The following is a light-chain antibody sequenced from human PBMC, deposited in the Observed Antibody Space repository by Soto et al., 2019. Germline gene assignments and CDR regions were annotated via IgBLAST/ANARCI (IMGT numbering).Light chain of an antibody. CDR1: RXLVHSDGIAY. Sequence: DVVMTQSPLSLPVTLGQPASISWRSNRXLVHSDGIAYFSWFQQRPGRSPRRLIYKVSNRDSGVPARFSGSGSGTDFALKISRVEAEYVGVYYCMQGTHWPITFGQGTRLEI. J-gene: IGKJ5*01. CDR3: MQGTHWPIT. CDR2: KVS. V-gene: IGKV2-30*02.